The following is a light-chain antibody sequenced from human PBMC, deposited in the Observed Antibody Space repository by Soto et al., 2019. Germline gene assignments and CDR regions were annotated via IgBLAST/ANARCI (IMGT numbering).Light chain of an antibody. V-gene: IGKV3-11*01. CDR2: DAS. CDR1: QSVSSH. J-gene: IGKJ2*01. Sequence: EIVLTQSPATLSLSPGERATLSCRASQSVSSHLAWYQQKPGQAPRLLINDASNRATGIPARFSGSGSGTDFTLTISSLEPEDFAIYYCQQRDAFGQGTKLEI. CDR3: QQRDA.